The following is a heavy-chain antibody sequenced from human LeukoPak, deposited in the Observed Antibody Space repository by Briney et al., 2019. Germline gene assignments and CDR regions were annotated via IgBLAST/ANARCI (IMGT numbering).Heavy chain of an antibody. CDR1: GYIFTGYY. J-gene: IGHJ4*02. CDR2: INPNSGDT. CDR3: ARAERGGAARPVDY. V-gene: IGHV1-2*02. D-gene: IGHD6-6*01. Sequence: GASVKVSCKASGYIFTGYYMHWVRQAPGQGLEWMGWINPNSGDTNYAQKFQGRVTMTRDTSISTAYMELSRLRSDDTAVYYCARAERGGAARPVDYWGQGTLVTVSS.